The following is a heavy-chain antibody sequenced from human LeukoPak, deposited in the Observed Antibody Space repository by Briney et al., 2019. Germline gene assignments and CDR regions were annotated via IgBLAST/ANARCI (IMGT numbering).Heavy chain of an antibody. CDR2: INHSGST. D-gene: IGHD3-10*01. CDR3: ASSLFGYYFDY. Sequence: PSETLSLTCAVYGGSFSGYYWSWIRQPPGKGLEWIGKINHSGSTNYNPSLKSRVTISVDTSKNQFSLKLSSVTAADTAVYYCASSLFGYYFDYWGQGTLVTVSS. J-gene: IGHJ4*02. V-gene: IGHV4-34*01. CDR1: GGSFSGYY.